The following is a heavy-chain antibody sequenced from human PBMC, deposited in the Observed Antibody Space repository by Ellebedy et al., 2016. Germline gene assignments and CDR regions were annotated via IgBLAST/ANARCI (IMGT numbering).Heavy chain of an antibody. Sequence: ASVKVSCKASGYTFTSYAMHWVRQAPGQRLEWMGWINAGNGNTKYSQKFQGRVTITRDTSASTAYMELSSLRSEDTAVYYCARYIVVVPAATVYYYGMDVWGQGTTVTVSS. V-gene: IGHV1-3*01. CDR2: INAGNGNT. CDR3: ARYIVVVPAATVYYYGMDV. CDR1: GYTFTSYA. J-gene: IGHJ6*02. D-gene: IGHD2-2*01.